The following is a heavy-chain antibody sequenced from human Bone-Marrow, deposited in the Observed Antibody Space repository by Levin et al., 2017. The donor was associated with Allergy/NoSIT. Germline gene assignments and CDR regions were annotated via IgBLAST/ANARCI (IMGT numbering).Heavy chain of an antibody. CDR2: ISWKSDNI. D-gene: IGHD3-22*01. CDR3: AKGSFESSGYYYDY. J-gene: IGHJ4*02. Sequence: PGGSLRLSCAASGFIFDDYAMHWVRQAPGKGLEWVSGISWKSDNIGYADSVKGRFTISRDNAKNSLYLQMNSLSADDTAMYFCAKGSFESSGYYYDYWGQGTQVTVSS. V-gene: IGHV3-9*01. CDR1: GFIFDDYA.